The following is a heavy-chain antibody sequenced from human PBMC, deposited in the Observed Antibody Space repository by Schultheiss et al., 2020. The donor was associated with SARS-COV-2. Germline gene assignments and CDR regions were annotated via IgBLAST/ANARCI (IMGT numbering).Heavy chain of an antibody. CDR3: ARGVAVAGNDAFDI. CDR2: IIPIFGTA. V-gene: IGHV1-69*05. D-gene: IGHD6-19*01. CDR1: GGTFSSYA. J-gene: IGHJ3*02. Sequence: SVKVSCKASGGTFSSYAISWVRQAPGQGLEWMGGIIPIFGTANYAQKFQGRVTMTRDTSTSTVYMELSSLRSEDTAVYYCARGVAVAGNDAFDIWGQGTMVTVSS.